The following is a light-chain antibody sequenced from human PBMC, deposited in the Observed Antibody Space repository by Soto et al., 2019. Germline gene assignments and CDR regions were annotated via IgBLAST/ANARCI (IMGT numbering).Light chain of an antibody. CDR3: QQHNSYST. V-gene: IGKV1-5*01. Sequence: DIQMTQSPSTLSASVGDRVTITCRASQYISRWLAWYQQKPGKAPKLLISDVSSLESGVPSRFSGSGSGTEFSLTISSLQPDDFATYYCQQHNSYSTFGQGTKVEIK. J-gene: IGKJ1*01. CDR2: DVS. CDR1: QYISRW.